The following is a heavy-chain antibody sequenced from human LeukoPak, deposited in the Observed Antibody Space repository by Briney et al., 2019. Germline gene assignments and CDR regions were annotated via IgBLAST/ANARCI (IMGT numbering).Heavy chain of an antibody. CDR3: AREGPRYCSSTSCYDAFDI. V-gene: IGHV3-7*01. Sequence: QSGGSLRLSCAASGFTFSSYWMSWVRQAPGKGLEWVANIKQDGSEKYYVDSVKGRFTISRDNAKNSLYLQMNSQRAEDTAVYYCAREGPRYCSSTSCYDAFDIWGQGTMVTVSS. D-gene: IGHD2-2*01. CDR1: GFTFSSYW. CDR2: IKQDGSEK. J-gene: IGHJ3*02.